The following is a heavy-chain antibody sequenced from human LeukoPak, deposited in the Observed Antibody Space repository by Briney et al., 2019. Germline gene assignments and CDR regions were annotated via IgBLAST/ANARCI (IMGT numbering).Heavy chain of an antibody. Sequence: GGSLTLACAASGFTFSSYGMHWVRQAPGKGLEWVAVISYDGSNKYYADSVKGRFTMSRDNSKNTLYMQMTSLRAEGTGVYVCAKPSIVVVVGAAFDYWGQGTLVTVSS. J-gene: IGHJ4*02. D-gene: IGHD2-15*01. CDR1: GFTFSSYG. CDR3: AKPSIVVVVGAAFDY. CDR2: ISYDGSNK. V-gene: IGHV3-30*18.